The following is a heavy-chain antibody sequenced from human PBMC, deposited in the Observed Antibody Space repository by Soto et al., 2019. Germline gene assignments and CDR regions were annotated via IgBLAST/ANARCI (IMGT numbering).Heavy chain of an antibody. V-gene: IGHV4-4*02. CDR1: GGSISSSNW. CDR2: IYHSGST. D-gene: IGHD6-19*01. Sequence: QVQLQESGPGLVKPSGTLSLTCAVSGGSISSSNWWSWVRQPPGKGLEWIGEIYHSGSTNYNPSLKIRVTISVDKSKNQFSLKLSAVTAADTAVYYCARVVGQWLGRMGFDPWGQGTLVTGSS. J-gene: IGHJ5*02. CDR3: ARVVGQWLGRMGFDP.